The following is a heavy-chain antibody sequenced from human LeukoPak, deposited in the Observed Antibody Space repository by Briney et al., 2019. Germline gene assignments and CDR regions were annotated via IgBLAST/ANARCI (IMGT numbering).Heavy chain of an antibody. CDR1: GFTFSSYW. J-gene: IGHJ3*02. CDR2: IKQDGSEK. CDR3: ARDCWDCSSTMLDAFDI. D-gene: IGHD2-2*01. V-gene: IGHV3-7*01. Sequence: GGSLRLSCAASGFTFSSYWMSWVRQAPGQGLEWVANIKQDGSEKYYVDSVKGRFTISRDNAKNSLYLQMNNLRAEDTAVYYCARDCWDCSSTMLDAFDIWGQGTMVTVS.